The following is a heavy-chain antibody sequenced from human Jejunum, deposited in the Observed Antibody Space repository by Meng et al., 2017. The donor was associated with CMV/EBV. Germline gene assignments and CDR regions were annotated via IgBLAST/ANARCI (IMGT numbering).Heavy chain of an antibody. CDR3: AREGADYDSWGWGY. CDR2: MYSSGDS. J-gene: IGHJ4*02. V-gene: IGHV3-53*01. D-gene: IGHD3-22*01. Sequence: ASGFTVSSNYMRWVRQAPGKGLEWVSVMYSSGDSYYADSVKGRFTITRDNAKNTLSLQMNNLRAEDTAVYYCAREGADYDSWGWGYWGQGTLVTVSS. CDR1: GFTVSSNY.